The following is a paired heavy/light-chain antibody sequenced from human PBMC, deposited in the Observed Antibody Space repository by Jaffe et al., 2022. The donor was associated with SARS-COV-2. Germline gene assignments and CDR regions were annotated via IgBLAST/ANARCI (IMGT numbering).Heavy chain of an antibody. Sequence: QVQLVQSGAEVKKPGASVKISCKASGYTFTSYHIHWVRQAPGQGLEWMGIINPSGGSTSYGQKFQDRVSMTTDTSTSTVYMELSSLRYDDTAVYYCARGVRVSWYVYWGQGALVTVSS. CDR3: ARGVRVSWYVY. CDR2: INPSGGST. V-gene: IGHV1-46*01. D-gene: IGHD6-13*01. J-gene: IGHJ4*02. CDR1: GYTFTSYH.
Light chain of an antibody. CDR1: GSNIGAGYD. CDR3: QSYDSSLNAL. Sequence: QSVLTQPPSVSGAPGQRVTISCTGSGSNIGAGYDVHWYQQLPGTAPKLLIYANTNRPSGVPDRFSGSKSGTSASLAITGLQAEDEADYYCQSYDSSLNALFGGGTKLTVL. CDR2: ANT. V-gene: IGLV1-40*01. J-gene: IGLJ2*01.